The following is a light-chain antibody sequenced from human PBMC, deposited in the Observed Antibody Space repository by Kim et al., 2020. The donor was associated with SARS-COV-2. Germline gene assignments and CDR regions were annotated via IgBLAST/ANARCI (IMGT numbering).Light chain of an antibody. CDR3: KQFQSVPYI. V-gene: IGKV1-33*01. CDR2: GAL. Sequence: DIQMTQSPSPLSASVGDRVTITCQAGRDISRYLKWYQQKPGRAPRLLIYGALILQTGVPSRFSATASGTVFTLTITTLQPEDFATYYCKQFQSVPYIFGRGPELE. J-gene: IGKJ2*01. CDR1: RDISRY.